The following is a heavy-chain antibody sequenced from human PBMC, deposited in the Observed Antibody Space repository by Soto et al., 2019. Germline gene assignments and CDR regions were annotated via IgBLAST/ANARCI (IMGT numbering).Heavy chain of an antibody. CDR1: GYTFTSHG. CDR3: ARLLTEGATYREDAFDM. J-gene: IGHJ3*02. Sequence: QLQLVQSGGEVKTPGASVKVSCTTSGYTFTSHGISWVRQAPGQGLEWMGWISTYNGKTDYAQKFQGRVTMTADTRTSTVYMEVRRLRSDDTAVYYCARLLTEGATYREDAFDMWGQGTKVTVAS. V-gene: IGHV1-18*01. D-gene: IGHD1-26*01. CDR2: ISTYNGKT.